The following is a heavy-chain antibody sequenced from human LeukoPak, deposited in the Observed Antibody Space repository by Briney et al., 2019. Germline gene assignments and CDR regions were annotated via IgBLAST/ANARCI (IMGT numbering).Heavy chain of an antibody. Sequence: SLKVSCRASGGTFSSYAISWVRQAPGQGLEWMGTIIPILGISNYAQKFQGRVTITADKSTSTAYMELSSLRSEDTAVYYCAREMARITLGYWGQGTLVTVPS. CDR1: GGTFSSYA. CDR2: IIPILGIS. CDR3: AREMARITLGY. D-gene: IGHD5-24*01. J-gene: IGHJ4*02. V-gene: IGHV1-69*04.